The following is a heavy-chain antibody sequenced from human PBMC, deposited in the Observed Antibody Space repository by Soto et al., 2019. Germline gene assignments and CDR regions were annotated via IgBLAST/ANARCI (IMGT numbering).Heavy chain of an antibody. J-gene: IGHJ2*01. CDR2: IYYSGST. D-gene: IGHD6-13*01. CDR3: ARSTREQQLVNWYFDL. CDR1: GGSISSYY. Sequence: SETLSLTCTVSGGSISSYYWSWIRQPPGKGLEWIGYIYYSGSTNYNPSLKSRVTISVDTSKNQFSLKLSSVTAADTAVYYCARSTREQQLVNWYFDLWGRGTLVTVS. V-gene: IGHV4-59*08.